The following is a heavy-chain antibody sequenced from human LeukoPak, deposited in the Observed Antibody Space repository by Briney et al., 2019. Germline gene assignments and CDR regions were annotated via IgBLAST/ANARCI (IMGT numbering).Heavy chain of an antibody. CDR3: AKGQELAVAGARDY. J-gene: IGHJ4*02. CDR1: GVTLRNYA. CDR2: ISGSGDST. Sequence: PGGSLRLSCTASGVTLRNYAMSWVRQAPGKGLEWVSAISGSGDSTYYADSVKGRFTISRDTSKNTLYLQMNSLRAEDTAVYYCAKGQELAVAGARDYWGQGTLVTVSS. D-gene: IGHD6-19*01. V-gene: IGHV3-23*01.